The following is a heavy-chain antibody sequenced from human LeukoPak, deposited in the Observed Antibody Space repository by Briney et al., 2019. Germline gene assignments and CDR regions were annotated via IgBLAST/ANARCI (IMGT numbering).Heavy chain of an antibody. CDR3: AREGYSSGWYPHYGMDV. CDR2: ISYDGSNK. J-gene: IGHJ6*02. Sequence: GGSLRLSCAASGFTFSSYAMPWVRQAPGKGLEWVAVISYDGSNKYYADSVKGRFTISRDNSKNTLYLQMNSLRAEDTAVYYCAREGYSSGWYPHYGMDVWGQGTTVTVSS. D-gene: IGHD6-19*01. CDR1: GFTFSSYA. V-gene: IGHV3-30-3*01.